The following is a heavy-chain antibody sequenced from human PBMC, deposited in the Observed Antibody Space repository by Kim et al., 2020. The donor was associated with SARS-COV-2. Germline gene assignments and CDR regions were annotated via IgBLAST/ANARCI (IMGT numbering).Heavy chain of an antibody. J-gene: IGHJ6*02. CDR3: ARYRARNYYYYGMDV. Sequence: SETLSLTCAVYGGSFSGYYWSWIRQPPGKGLEWIGEINHSGSTNYNPSLKSRVTISVDTSKNQFSLKLGSVTAADTAVYYCARYRARNYYYYGMDVWGQGTTVTVSS. D-gene: IGHD4-4*01. V-gene: IGHV4-34*01. CDR2: INHSGST. CDR1: GGSFSGYY.